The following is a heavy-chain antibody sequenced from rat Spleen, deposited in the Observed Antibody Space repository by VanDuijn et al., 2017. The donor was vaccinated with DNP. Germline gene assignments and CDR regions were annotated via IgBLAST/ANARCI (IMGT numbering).Heavy chain of an antibody. D-gene: IGHD1-2*01. V-gene: IGHV5-22*01. CDR2: VGYQGSGI. J-gene: IGHJ4*01. CDR3: TKIAAGAMDA. Sequence: EVQLVESGGGLVQPGKSLKLSCAASGFTFSDYYMAWVRQAPKKGLEWVASVGYQGSGISYGNSVKGRFTVSRDDAKNTLYLQMNSLRSEDTATYFCTKIAAGAMDAWGQGTSVTVSS. CDR1: GFTFSDYY.